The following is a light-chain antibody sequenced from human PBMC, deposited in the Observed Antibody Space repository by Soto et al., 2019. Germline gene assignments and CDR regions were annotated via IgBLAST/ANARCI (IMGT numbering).Light chain of an antibody. J-gene: IGLJ1*01. V-gene: IGLV2-14*01. CDR1: SSDVGGCNF. CDR3: SSLSGGNIRV. CDR2: EVT. Sequence: QSALTQPASVSGSPGQSIAISCTGTSSDVGGCNFVSWYQQHPDKAPKLIVYEVTHRPSGVSNRFSGSKSGNTASLTISGLQGEDEADYYCSSLSGGNIRVFGTWTKVTVL.